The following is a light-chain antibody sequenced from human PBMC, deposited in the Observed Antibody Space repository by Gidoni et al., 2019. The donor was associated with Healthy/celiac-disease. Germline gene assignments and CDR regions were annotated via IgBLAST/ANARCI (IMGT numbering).Light chain of an antibody. CDR2: CAS. CDR1: QSVSSN. Sequence: EIVMTQSPANLSVSPGERATLSCRASQSVSSNLAWYQQKPGQAPRLLIYCASTRATGIPARFSGSGSGTEFTLTISSLQSEDFAVYYCQQYNNWPRTFGQGTKLEIK. J-gene: IGKJ2*01. V-gene: IGKV3-15*01. CDR3: QQYNNWPRT.